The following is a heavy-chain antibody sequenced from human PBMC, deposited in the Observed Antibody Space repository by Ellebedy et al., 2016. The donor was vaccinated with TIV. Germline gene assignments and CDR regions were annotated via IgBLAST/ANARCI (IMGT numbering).Heavy chain of an antibody. Sequence: PETLSLTXTVSGGSVSSGSYYWSWIRQPPGKGLEWIGYIYYSGSTNYNPSLKSRVTISVDTSKNQFSLKLSSVTAADTAVYYCARDGPLRMVRGVRWFDPWGQGTLVTVSS. D-gene: IGHD3-10*01. J-gene: IGHJ5*02. CDR3: ARDGPLRMVRGVRWFDP. CDR1: GGSVSSGSYY. V-gene: IGHV4-61*01. CDR2: IYYSGST.